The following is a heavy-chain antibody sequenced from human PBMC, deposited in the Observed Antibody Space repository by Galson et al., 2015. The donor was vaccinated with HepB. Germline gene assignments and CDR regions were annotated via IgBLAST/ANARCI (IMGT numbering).Heavy chain of an antibody. Sequence: SVKVSCKASGGTFSSYAISWVRQAPGQGLEWMGGIIPIFGTANYAQKFQGRVTMTEDTSTDTAYMELSSLTSEDTAVYYCATSDDYALSFDYWGQGTLVTVSS. CDR2: IIPIFGTA. D-gene: IGHD4-17*01. V-gene: IGHV1-69*06. CDR1: GGTFSSYA. CDR3: ATSDDYALSFDY. J-gene: IGHJ4*02.